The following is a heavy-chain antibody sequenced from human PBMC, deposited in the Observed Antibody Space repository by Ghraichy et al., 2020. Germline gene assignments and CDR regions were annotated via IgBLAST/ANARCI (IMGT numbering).Heavy chain of an antibody. CDR3: ARFRTTVIPYYYYYGVDV. J-gene: IGHJ6*02. CDR1: GGSFSGYY. V-gene: IGHV4-34*01. Sequence: SETLSLTCAVYGGSFSGYYWSWIRQPPGKGLEWIGEINHSGSTNYNPSLKSRVTISVDTSKNQFSLKLSSVTAADTAVYYCARFRTTVIPYYYYYGVDVWGQGTTVTVSS. D-gene: IGHD4-17*01. CDR2: INHSGST.